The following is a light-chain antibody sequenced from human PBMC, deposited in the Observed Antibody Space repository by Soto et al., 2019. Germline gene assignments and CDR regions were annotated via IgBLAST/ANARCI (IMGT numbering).Light chain of an antibody. CDR3: QQYNTLPWT. CDR1: QSVSSN. V-gene: IGKV3-15*01. Sequence: EIVMTQSPATLSVSPGERATLSCRASQSVSSNLAWYQQKPGQAPRLLIYGASTRATGIPARFSGSGSGTEFTLTISSLQSEDFAVYYCQQYNTLPWTFGQGTKVEIK. CDR2: GAS. J-gene: IGKJ1*01.